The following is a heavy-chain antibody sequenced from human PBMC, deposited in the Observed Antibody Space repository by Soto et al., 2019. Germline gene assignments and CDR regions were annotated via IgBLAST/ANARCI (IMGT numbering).Heavy chain of an antibody. D-gene: IGHD3-16*01. CDR3: VSGEEWGVLIAY. V-gene: IGHV4-31*03. CDR1: GASINSGGYY. Sequence: PSETLSLTCTVSGASINSGGYYWNWVRLLPGRGLEWIGYIYFTGNTYYNPSLESRVTISLDTPRNQFSLELNSVSAADTAVYYPVSGEEWGVLIAYWGQGALVTVSS. J-gene: IGHJ4*02. CDR2: IYFTGNT.